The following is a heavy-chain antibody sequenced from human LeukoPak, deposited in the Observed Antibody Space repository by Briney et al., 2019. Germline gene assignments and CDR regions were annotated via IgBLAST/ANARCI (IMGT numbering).Heavy chain of an antibody. CDR3: ARILFLDYYYGMDV. V-gene: IGHV2-70*01. D-gene: IGHD2-21*01. Sequence: SGPALVKPTQTLTLTCTFSGFSLSTSGMCVSWIRQPPGKALEWLALIDWDDDKYHSTSLKTRLTISKDTSKNQVVLTMTNMDPVDTATYYCARILFLDYYYGMDVWGKGTTVTVSS. CDR1: GFSLSTSGMC. CDR2: IDWDDDK. J-gene: IGHJ6*04.